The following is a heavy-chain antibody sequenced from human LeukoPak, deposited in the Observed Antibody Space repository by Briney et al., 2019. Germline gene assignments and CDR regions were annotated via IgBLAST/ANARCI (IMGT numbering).Heavy chain of an antibody. J-gene: IGHJ4*02. Sequence: GGSLRLSCAASGFTFSSYGMHWVRQAPGKGLEWVAVIWYDGSNKYYADSMKGRFTISRDNSKNTLYLQMNSLRAEDTAVYYCARDPPGTYDILTGPDYWGQGTLVTVSS. V-gene: IGHV3-33*01. CDR1: GFTFSSYG. D-gene: IGHD3-9*01. CDR2: IWYDGSNK. CDR3: ARDPPGTYDILTGPDY.